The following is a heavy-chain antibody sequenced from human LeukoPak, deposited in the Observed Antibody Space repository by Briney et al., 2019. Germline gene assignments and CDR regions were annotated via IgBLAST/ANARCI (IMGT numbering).Heavy chain of an antibody. CDR3: QSRFLEWLLDY. J-gene: IGHJ4*02. D-gene: IGHD3-3*01. CDR2: IYDTGST. V-gene: IGHV4-39*01. Sequence: SETLSLTCTVSGDSIRSNNYYWGWIRQPPGKGVEWIGSIYDTGSTFYNPSLKSRVIISVDTSKNQFSLKLSSVTAADTAVYYCQSRFLEWLLDYWGQGTLVTVSS. CDR1: GDSIRSNNYY.